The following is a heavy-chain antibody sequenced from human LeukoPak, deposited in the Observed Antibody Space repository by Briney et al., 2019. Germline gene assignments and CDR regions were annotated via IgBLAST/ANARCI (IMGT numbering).Heavy chain of an antibody. Sequence: GGSLRLSCAASGFTFSSYGMHWVRQAPGKGLEWVAFVRYDGSNKYYADSVKGRFTISRDNSKNTLYLQMNSLRAEDTAVYYCAKDSGPTVTTYYFDYWGQGTLVTVSS. CDR2: VRYDGSNK. J-gene: IGHJ4*02. D-gene: IGHD4-17*01. V-gene: IGHV3-30*02. CDR3: AKDSGPTVTTYYFDY. CDR1: GFTFSSYG.